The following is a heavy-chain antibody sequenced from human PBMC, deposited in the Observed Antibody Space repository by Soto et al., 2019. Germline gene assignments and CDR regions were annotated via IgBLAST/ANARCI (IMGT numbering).Heavy chain of an antibody. D-gene: IGHD3-9*01. CDR3: ARLRDILTGYYVDY. V-gene: IGHV4-61*08. CDR1: GGSISSGGYS. J-gene: IGHJ4*02. Sequence: PSETLSLTCAVSGGSISSGGYSWSWIRQPPGKGLEWIGYIYYSGSTNYTPSLRRRVTISVDTSKTQFSLKLSSVTAADTAVYCCARLRDILTGYYVDYWGQGTLVTVSS. CDR2: IYYSGST.